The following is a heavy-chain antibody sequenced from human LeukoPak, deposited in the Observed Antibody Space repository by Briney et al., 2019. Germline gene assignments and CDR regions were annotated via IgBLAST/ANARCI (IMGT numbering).Heavy chain of an antibody. Sequence: ASVNVSCKVSGYTLTELSMHWVRQAPGKGLEWMGGFDPEDGEIIYAQKFQGRVTMTEDTSTDTAYMELSSLRSEDTAVYYCATSRQLRKWELQYWGQGTLVTVSS. CDR3: ATSRQLRKWELQY. CDR2: FDPEDGEI. J-gene: IGHJ4*02. D-gene: IGHD1-26*01. V-gene: IGHV1-24*01. CDR1: GYTLTELS.